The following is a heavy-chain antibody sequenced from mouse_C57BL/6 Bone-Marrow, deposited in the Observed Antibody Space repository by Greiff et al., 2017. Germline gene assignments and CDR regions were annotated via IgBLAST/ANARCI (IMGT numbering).Heavy chain of an antibody. V-gene: IGHV1-26*01. J-gene: IGHJ3*01. Sequence: QLQQSGPELVKPGASVKISCKASGYTFTDYYMNWVKQSHGKSLEWIGDINPNNGGTSYNQKFKGKATLTVDKSSSTAYMELRSLTSEDSAVYYCATWFAYCGQGTLVTVSA. CDR3: ATWFAY. CDR1: GYTFTDYY. CDR2: INPNNGGT.